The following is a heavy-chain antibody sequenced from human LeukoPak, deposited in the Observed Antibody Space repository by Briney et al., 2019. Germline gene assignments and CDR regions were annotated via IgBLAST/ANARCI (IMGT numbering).Heavy chain of an antibody. V-gene: IGHV1-2*02. J-gene: IGHJ5*02. CDR2: INPNSGGT. Sequence: ASVKVSCKASGYTFTGYYMHWVRRAPGQGLERMGWINPNSGGTNYAQKLQGRVTMTRDTSISTAYMELSRLRSDDTAVYYCARDPRYCSSTSCYTDWFDPWGQGTLVTVSS. CDR3: ARDPRYCSSTSCYTDWFDP. CDR1: GYTFTGYY. D-gene: IGHD2-2*02.